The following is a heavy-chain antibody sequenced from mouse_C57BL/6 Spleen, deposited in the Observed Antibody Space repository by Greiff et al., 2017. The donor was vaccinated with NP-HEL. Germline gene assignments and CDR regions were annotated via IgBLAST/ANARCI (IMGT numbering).Heavy chain of an antibody. CDR1: GYTFTDYN. V-gene: IGHV1-18*01. CDR3: ASWGYGSKYWDFDV. D-gene: IGHD1-1*01. J-gene: IGHJ1*03. CDR2: INPNNGGT. Sequence: EVQLQQSGPELVKPGASVKIPCKASGYTFTDYNMDWVKQSHGKSLEWIGVINPNNGGTIYNQKFKGKATLTVDKSSSTAYMELRSLTSEDTAVYDCASWGYGSKYWDFDVWGTGTTVTVAS.